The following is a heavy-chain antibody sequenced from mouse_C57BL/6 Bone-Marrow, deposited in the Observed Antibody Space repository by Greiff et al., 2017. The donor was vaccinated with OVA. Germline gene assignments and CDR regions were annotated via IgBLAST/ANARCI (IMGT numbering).Heavy chain of an antibody. CDR2: IRSKSNNYAT. Sequence: GGGLVQPKGSLKLSCAASGFRFNTYAMNWVRQAPGKGLEWVARIRSKSNNYATYYADSVKDRFTISRDDSESMLYLQMNNLKTEDTAMYYCVRHSYDYDGPFAYWGQGTLLTVSA. CDR3: VRHSYDYDGPFAY. D-gene: IGHD2-4*01. CDR1: GFRFNTYA. J-gene: IGHJ3*01. V-gene: IGHV10-1*01.